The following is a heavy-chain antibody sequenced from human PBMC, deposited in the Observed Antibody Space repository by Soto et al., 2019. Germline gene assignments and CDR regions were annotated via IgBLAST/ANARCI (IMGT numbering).Heavy chain of an antibody. CDR3: AKPSTRGSIRRRYYFDY. CDR1: GFTFSSYA. J-gene: IGHJ4*02. CDR2: ISGSGGST. Sequence: EVQLLEAGGGLVQPGGSVRLSCAASGFTFSSYAMSWVRQAPGKGLEWGLAISGSGGSTYDADSVKGRFTISRDNPKNTLYLQMNSLRAEDTAVYYCAKPSTRGSIRRRYYFDYWGQGTLVTVAS. V-gene: IGHV3-23*01. D-gene: IGHD1-1*01.